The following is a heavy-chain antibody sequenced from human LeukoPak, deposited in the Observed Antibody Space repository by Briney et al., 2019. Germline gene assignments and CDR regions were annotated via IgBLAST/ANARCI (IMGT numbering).Heavy chain of an antibody. V-gene: IGHV3-23*01. D-gene: IGHD2-15*01. Sequence: GGSLRLSCAASGFTFSSYAMSWVRQAPGKGLEWVSAISGSGGSTYYADSVKGRFTISRDNSKNTLYLQMNSLRAEDTAVCYCAKDRSQEYCSGGSCYSGFDYWGQGTLVTVSS. CDR2: ISGSGGST. CDR3: AKDRSQEYCSGGSCYSGFDY. J-gene: IGHJ4*02. CDR1: GFTFSSYA.